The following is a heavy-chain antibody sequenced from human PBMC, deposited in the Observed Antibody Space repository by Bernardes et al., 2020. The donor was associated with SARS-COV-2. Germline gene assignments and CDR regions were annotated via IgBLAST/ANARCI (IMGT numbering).Heavy chain of an antibody. CDR2: MYSGGST. Sequence: GGSLRLSCAASGLTVSDNYMTWVRQAPGKGLEWVALMYSGGSTYYADSVKGRFTVSRDNSKNTLYLQMNSLRVEDTAVYYCASVMATWDRGLFSNTYCVYGRDVWGKGTTGTVSS. V-gene: IGHV3-66*01. CDR1: GLTVSDNY. J-gene: IGHJ6*04. D-gene: IGHD3-10*01. CDR3: ASVMATWDRGLFSNTYCVYGRDV.